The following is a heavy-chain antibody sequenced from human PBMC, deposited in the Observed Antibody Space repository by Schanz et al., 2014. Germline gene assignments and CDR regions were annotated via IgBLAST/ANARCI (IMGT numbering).Heavy chain of an antibody. Sequence: QVHLVQSGAEVHKPGASLKISCKASGYTFTNFFLHWVRQAPGQGLEWMGRIIPILGIANYAQKFQGRVTITADKSTSTAYMELSSLRSEDTAMYYCARDYYDSSGYYYCDYWGQGTLVTVSS. CDR2: IIPILGIA. V-gene: IGHV1-69*09. CDR1: GYTFTNFF. D-gene: IGHD3-22*01. CDR3: ARDYYDSSGYYYCDY. J-gene: IGHJ4*02.